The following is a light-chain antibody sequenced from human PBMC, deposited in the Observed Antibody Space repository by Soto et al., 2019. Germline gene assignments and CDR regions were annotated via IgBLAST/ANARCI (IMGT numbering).Light chain of an antibody. CDR3: QQYGSSGT. J-gene: IGKJ1*01. V-gene: IGKV3-20*01. Sequence: EIVWTQSPGTLSLSPGERATLSCRASQSVSNNYLAWSTQQPGQAPRLLIYGASNRATGIPDRFSGSGSGTDFTLTIRRLQPEDFAVDYCQQYGSSGTFGQGTKVDIK. CDR2: GAS. CDR1: QSVSNNY.